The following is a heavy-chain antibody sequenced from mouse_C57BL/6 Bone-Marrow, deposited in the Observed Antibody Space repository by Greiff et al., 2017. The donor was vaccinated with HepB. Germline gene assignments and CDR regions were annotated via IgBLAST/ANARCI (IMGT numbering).Heavy chain of an antibody. D-gene: IGHD2-3*01. J-gene: IGHJ1*03. CDR2: INPSSGYT. Sequence: LVESGAELAKPGASVKLSCKASGYTFTSYWMHWVKQRPGQGLEWVGYINPSSGYTKYNQKFKEKATLTADKSSCTAYMQLGSLTYEDSAVYYCARDGYYVYWYFGVWGTGTTVTVSS. V-gene: IGHV1-7*01. CDR3: ARDGYYVYWYFGV. CDR1: GYTFTSYW.